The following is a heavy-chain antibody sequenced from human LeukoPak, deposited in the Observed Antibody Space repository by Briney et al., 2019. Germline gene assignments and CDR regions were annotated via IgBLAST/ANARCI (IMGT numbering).Heavy chain of an antibody. CDR1: GFTFSSYG. V-gene: IGHV3-30*18. J-gene: IGHJ4*02. Sequence: GGSLRLSCAASGFTFSSYGMHWVRQAPGKGLEWVAVISYDGSNKYYADSVKGRFTISRDNSKNTLYLQMNSLRAEDTCVYYCAKGSDYPDNWGQGALVTVSS. CDR2: ISYDGSNK. CDR3: AKGSDYPDN.